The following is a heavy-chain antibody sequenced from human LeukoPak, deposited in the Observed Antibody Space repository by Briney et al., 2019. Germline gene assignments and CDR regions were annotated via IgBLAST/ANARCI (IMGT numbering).Heavy chain of an antibody. J-gene: IGHJ4*02. D-gene: IGHD3-3*01. Sequence: GGSLRLSCAASGFTFSNAWMSWVRQAPGKGLEWVGRIKSKTDGGTTDYAAPVKGRFTISRDDSKNTLYLQMNSLKTEDTAVYYCTTPTSTYYDFWSGYYTGDYWGQVTLVTISS. CDR2: IKSKTDGGTT. CDR3: TTPTSTYYDFWSGYYTGDY. CDR1: GFTFSNAW. V-gene: IGHV3-15*01.